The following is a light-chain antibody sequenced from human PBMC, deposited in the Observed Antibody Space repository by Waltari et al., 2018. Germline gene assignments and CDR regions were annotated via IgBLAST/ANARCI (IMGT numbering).Light chain of an antibody. V-gene: IGLV2-14*01. J-gene: IGLJ3*02. Sequence: QSALTQPASVSGSPGQSITISCTGPSSDVGGYNSVSWYQQHPGKAPKRMIYDVTKRPSGVSDRFSGSKSGNTASLTISGLQAEDEADYYCNSYTSSSTLWVFGGGTKLTVL. CDR1: SSDVGGYNS. CDR3: NSYTSSSTLWV. CDR2: DVT.